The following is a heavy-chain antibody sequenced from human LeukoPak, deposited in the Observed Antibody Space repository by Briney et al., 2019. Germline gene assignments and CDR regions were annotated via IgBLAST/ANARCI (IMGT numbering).Heavy chain of an antibody. CDR2: INQDGSEK. CDR1: GFTFSSYW. Sequence: GGSLRLSCAASGFTFSSYWLSWVRQAPGKGLEWVANINQDGSEKFYVDSVKGRFTISRDNAKNSLHLQMNSLRAEDTAVYYCARDYLTFDYWGQGTLVTVSS. V-gene: IGHV3-7*01. CDR3: ARDYLTFDY. J-gene: IGHJ4*02. D-gene: IGHD3-16*02.